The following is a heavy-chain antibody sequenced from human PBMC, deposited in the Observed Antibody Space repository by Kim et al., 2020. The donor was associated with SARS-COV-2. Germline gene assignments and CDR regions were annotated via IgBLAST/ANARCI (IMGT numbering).Heavy chain of an antibody. Sequence: SETLSLTCAVYGGSFSGYYWSWIRQPPGKGLEWIGEINHSGSTNYNPSLKSRVTISVDTSKNQFSLKLSSVTAADTAVYYCARGLPSSSFYYYYYYGMDVWGQGTTVTVSS. CDR1: GGSFSGYY. CDR3: ARGLPSSSFYYYYYYGMDV. V-gene: IGHV4-34*01. J-gene: IGHJ6*02. CDR2: INHSGST. D-gene: IGHD6-13*01.